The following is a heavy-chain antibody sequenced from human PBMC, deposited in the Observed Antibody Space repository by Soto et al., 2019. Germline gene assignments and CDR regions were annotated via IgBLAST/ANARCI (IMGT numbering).Heavy chain of an antibody. CDR2: ILFDGTSQ. CDR3: ARDLPEYSRSSAAFDI. J-gene: IGHJ3*02. CDR1: GFTFSNYG. Sequence: GGSLRLSCTSSGFTFSNYGMHWARQAPGKGLEWVGVILFDGTSQNYADSVKGRFTISRDNAKKTLFLQMNSLRAEDTAVYFCARDLPEYSRSSAAFDIWGQGTMVTVSS. D-gene: IGHD6-6*01. V-gene: IGHV3-33*05.